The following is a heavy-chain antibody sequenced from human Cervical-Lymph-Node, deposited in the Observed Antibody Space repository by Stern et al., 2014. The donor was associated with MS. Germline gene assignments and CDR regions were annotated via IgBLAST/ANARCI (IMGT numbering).Heavy chain of an antibody. CDR3: ARHVGTIFGVANLDY. J-gene: IGHJ4*02. D-gene: IGHD3-3*01. V-gene: IGHV4-39*01. CDR1: GVSISSSSYY. CDR2: IYYSGST. Sequence: QVQLQESGPGLVKPSETLSLTCTVSGVSISSSSYYWGWIRQPPGKGLEWIGSIYYSGSTYYNPSLKSLVTKSVDTPKNKFSLKLSSVTAADTAVYYCARHVGTIFGVANLDYWGQGTLVTVSS.